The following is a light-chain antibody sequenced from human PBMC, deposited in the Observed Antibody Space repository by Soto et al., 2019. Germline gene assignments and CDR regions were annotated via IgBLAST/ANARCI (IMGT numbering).Light chain of an antibody. CDR2: DAS. CDR1: QSVSSNF. V-gene: IGKV3-20*01. Sequence: EIVLTQSPGTLSLSPGQRATLSCRASQSVSSNFLAWYQQKPGQAPRLLIFDASNRATGIPDRFSGSGSGTDFTLTISRLKPEDFAVYYCQQYGSSPRTFGQGTKVEIK. CDR3: QQYGSSPRT. J-gene: IGKJ1*01.